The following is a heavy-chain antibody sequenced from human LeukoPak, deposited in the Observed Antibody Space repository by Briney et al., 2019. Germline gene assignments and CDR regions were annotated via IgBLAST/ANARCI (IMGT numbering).Heavy chain of an antibody. CDR1: GFTFSSYG. CDR3: ARESSVPDY. Sequence: GRSLRLSCAASGFTFSSYGMHWVRQAPGKGLEWVAVIWYDGSNKYYADSVKGRFTISRDNSKNTLYLQMHRLRAEDTAVYYCARESSVPDYWGQGTLVTVSS. V-gene: IGHV3-33*01. J-gene: IGHJ4*02. D-gene: IGHD6-6*01. CDR2: IWYDGSNK.